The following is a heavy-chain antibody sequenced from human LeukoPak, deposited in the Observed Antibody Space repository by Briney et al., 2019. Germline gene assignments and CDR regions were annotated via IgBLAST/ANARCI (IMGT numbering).Heavy chain of an antibody. CDR3: AKDNENWNYGLNWFDP. J-gene: IGHJ5*02. D-gene: IGHD1-7*01. V-gene: IGHV3-30*19. CDR1: GFTFSSYG. Sequence: SGGSPRLSCAASGFTFSSYGMHWVRQAPGKGLEWVAVISYDGSNKYYADSVKGRFTISRDNSKNTLYLQMNSLRAEDTAVYYCAKDNENWNYGLNWFDPWGQGTLVTVSS. CDR2: ISYDGSNK.